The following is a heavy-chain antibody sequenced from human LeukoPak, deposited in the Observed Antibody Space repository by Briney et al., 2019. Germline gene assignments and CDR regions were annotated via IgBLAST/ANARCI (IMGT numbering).Heavy chain of an antibody. CDR3: ARSPIVVRPTYSYYYGMDV. CDR2: VSYDGVNN. V-gene: IGHV3-30*03. CDR1: GFTFSNYG. J-gene: IGHJ6*02. Sequence: PGGSLRLSCAASGFTFSNYGMNWARQAPGKGLEWVAVVSYDGVNNYYADSVKGRFTISRDNSRNTLYLQVNSLKAEDTAVYYCARSPIVVRPTYSYYYGMDVWGQGTTVTVSS. D-gene: IGHD2-15*01.